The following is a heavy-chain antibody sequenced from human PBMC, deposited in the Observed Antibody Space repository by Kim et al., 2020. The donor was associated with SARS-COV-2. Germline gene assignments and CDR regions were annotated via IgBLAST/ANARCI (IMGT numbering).Heavy chain of an antibody. CDR2: ITAHNVVM. J-gene: IGHJ6*02. CDR1: GFDFDTFA. Sequence: GGSLRLSCEGSGFDFDTFAITWVRQAPGKGLEWVSRITAHNVVMYYANSVKGRFTASRDNSKAYLQMRGLRGEDTAIYYCAKGLQFHAYCLPMDVWGQGTAVTV. CDR3: AKGLQFHAYCLPMDV. D-gene: IGHD3-16*01. V-gene: IGHV3-23*01.